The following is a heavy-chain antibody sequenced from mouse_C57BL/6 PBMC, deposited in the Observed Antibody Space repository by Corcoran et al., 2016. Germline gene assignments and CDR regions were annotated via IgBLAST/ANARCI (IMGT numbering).Heavy chain of an antibody. CDR2: INTYSGVP. D-gene: IGHD4-1*01. CDR3: ARALGRGYAMDY. Sequence: QIQLVQSGPELKKPGETVKISCKASGYTFTTYGMSWVKQAPGKGLKWMGWINTYSGVPTYADDFKGRFAFSLETSASTAYLQINNLKNEDTATYFCARALGRGYAMDYWGQGTSVTVSS. V-gene: IGHV9-3*01. CDR1: GYTFTTYG. J-gene: IGHJ4*01.